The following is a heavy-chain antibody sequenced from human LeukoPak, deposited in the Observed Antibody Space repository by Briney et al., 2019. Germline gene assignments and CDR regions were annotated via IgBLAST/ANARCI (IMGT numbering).Heavy chain of an antibody. Sequence: PSETLSLSCTVSGYSISSGYYWGWIRPPPGKGLEWIGSIYHSGSTYYNPSLKSRVTISVDTSKNQFSLKLSPVTAADTAVYYCARGGSAAAGTDWGQGTLDTVSS. CDR3: ARGGSAAAGTD. J-gene: IGHJ4*02. CDR2: IYHSGST. V-gene: IGHV4-38-2*02. CDR1: GYSISSGYY. D-gene: IGHD6-13*01.